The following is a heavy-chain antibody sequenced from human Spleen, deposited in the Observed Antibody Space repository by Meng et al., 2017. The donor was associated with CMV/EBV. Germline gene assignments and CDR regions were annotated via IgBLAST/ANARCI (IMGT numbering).Heavy chain of an antibody. D-gene: IGHD3-22*01. J-gene: IGHJ4*02. V-gene: IGHV3-74*01. Sequence: GESLKISCAASGFTFSNAWMSWARQAPGKGLVWVSRINSDGTRTNYADSVKGRFTTSRDNAKNMVYLQMNSLRGEDTAVYYCARDRGNYDSWNYWGQGTLVTVSS. CDR3: ARDRGNYDSWNY. CDR2: INSDGTRT. CDR1: GFTFSNAW.